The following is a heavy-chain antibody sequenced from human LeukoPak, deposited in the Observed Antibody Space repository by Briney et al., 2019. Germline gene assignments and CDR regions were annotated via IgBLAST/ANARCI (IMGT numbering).Heavy chain of an antibody. CDR2: INPNSGGT. D-gene: IGHD3-10*01. V-gene: IGHV1-2*02. CDR3: ARVTWFGELKNYYYYMDV. CDR1: GYTFTGYY. J-gene: IGHJ6*03. Sequence: GASVKVSCKASGYTFTGYYIHWVRQAPGQGLEWMGWINPNSGGTNYEQKFQGRVTMTRDTSISTAYMELSRLRSDDTAVYYCARVTWFGELKNYYYYMDVWGKGTTVTISS.